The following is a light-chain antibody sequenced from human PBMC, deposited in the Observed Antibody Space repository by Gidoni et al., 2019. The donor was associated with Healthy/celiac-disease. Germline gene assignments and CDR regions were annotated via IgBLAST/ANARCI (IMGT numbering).Light chain of an antibody. CDR2: GNS. CDR1: SSNIGAGYD. Sequence: QSVLTQPPSVSGPPGQRVTISCTGSSSNIGAGYDVHWYQQLPGPAPKLLIYGNSNRPSGVPDRFSGSKSGTSASLAITGLQAEDEADYYCQSYDSSLSGPYVFGTGTKVTVL. V-gene: IGLV1-40*01. J-gene: IGLJ1*01. CDR3: QSYDSSLSGPYV.